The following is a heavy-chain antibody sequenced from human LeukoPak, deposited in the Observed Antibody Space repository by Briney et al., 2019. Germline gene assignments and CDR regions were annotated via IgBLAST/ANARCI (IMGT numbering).Heavy chain of an antibody. J-gene: IGHJ6*04. CDR3: AELGITMIGGV. CDR1: GFTFSSYS. Sequence: GGSLRLSCAASGFTFSSYSMNWVRQAPGKGLEWVSFISSSSSYIYYADSVKGRFTISRDNAKNSLYLQMNSLRAEDTAVYYCAELGITMIGGVWGKGTTVTISS. CDR2: ISSSSSYI. D-gene: IGHD3-10*02. V-gene: IGHV3-21*01.